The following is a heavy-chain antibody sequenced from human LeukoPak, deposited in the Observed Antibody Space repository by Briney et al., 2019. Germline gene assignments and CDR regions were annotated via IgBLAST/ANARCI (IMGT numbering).Heavy chain of an antibody. D-gene: IGHD3-22*01. CDR2: IIPILGIA. CDR1: GGTFSSYA. Sequence: SVKVSCKASGGTFSSYAISWVRQAPGQGLEWMGRIIPILGIANYAQKFQSRVTITADKSTSTAYMELSSLRSEDTAVYYCAREGDSGYDSWGYDSSGYYPDWGQGTLVTVSS. CDR3: AREGDSGYDSWGYDSSGYYPD. J-gene: IGHJ4*02. V-gene: IGHV1-69*04.